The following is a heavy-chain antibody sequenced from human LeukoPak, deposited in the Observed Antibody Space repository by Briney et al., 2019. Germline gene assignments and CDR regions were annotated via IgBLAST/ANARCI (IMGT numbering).Heavy chain of an antibody. CDR2: ISWNSGSI. Sequence: GGSLRLSCAASGFTFDEYAMPWVRQAAGKGLEWVSGISWNSGSIGYADSVKGRFTISRDNAKNSLYLQMNSLRAEDTALYYCAKPMATAPSAFDIWGQGTMVTVSS. D-gene: IGHD5-24*01. CDR1: GFTFDEYA. V-gene: IGHV3-9*01. CDR3: AKPMATAPSAFDI. J-gene: IGHJ3*02.